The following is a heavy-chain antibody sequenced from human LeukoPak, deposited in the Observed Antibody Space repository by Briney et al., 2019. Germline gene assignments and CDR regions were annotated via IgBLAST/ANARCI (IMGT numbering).Heavy chain of an antibody. CDR3: ARGPLGYCSSTSCYPLY. V-gene: IGHV1-2*06. D-gene: IGHD2-2*01. Sequence: GASVKVSCKASGYTFTGYYIHWVRQAPGQGLEWMGRINPNSGGTNYAQKFQGRVTMTRDTSISTAYMELSRLRSDDTAVYYCARGPLGYCSSTSCYPLYWGQGTLVTVSS. CDR1: GYTFTGYY. CDR2: INPNSGGT. J-gene: IGHJ4*02.